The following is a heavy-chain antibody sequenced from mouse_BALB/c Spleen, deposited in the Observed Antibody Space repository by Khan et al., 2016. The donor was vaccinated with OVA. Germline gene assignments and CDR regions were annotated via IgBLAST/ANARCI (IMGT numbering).Heavy chain of an antibody. CDR2: IDPENGET. J-gene: IGHJ3*01. CDR3: ARSGYFAWFAY. Sequence: VQLQQSGAEIVRPGALVKLSCKGYGFNIKDYYMHWVKQRPEQGLEWIGWIDPENGETVYDPKFQGKANITADTSSNPAYLQLSSLTSEDTAVYYCARSGYFAWFAYWGQGTLVTVSA. V-gene: IGHV14-1*02. CDR1: GFNIKDYY.